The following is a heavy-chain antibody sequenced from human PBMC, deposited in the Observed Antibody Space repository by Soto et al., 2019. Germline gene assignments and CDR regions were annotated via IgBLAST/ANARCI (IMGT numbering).Heavy chain of an antibody. J-gene: IGHJ6*04. CDR3: ARNWASSYDV. V-gene: IGHV4-4*02. CDR2: IYHSGST. D-gene: IGHD4-4*01. Sequence: QVQLQESGPGLVKPAGTLSLTCAVSSGSISSGNWWSWVRQPPGKGLEWIGEIYHSGSTDYNPSLKSRVTISVDKSKNHFSLKLTAAIAADTAVYYCARNWASSYDVWGKGTTVTVSS. CDR1: SGSISSGNW.